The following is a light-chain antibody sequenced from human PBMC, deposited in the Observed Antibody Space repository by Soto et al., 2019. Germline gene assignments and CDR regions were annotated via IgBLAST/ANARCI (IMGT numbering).Light chain of an antibody. V-gene: IGKV3D-15*01. CDR3: QQSDKWPLT. J-gene: IGKJ4*01. CDR1: HSVDSN. CDR2: GAS. Sequence: EIVMTQSVATLSLSTGEGATLSCRASHSVDSNLAWYQQKPGQAPRLLIFGASTRATGIPTRFSGGGSGTDFTLTISSLQSEDFGLYFCQQSDKWPLTFGGGAKVDI.